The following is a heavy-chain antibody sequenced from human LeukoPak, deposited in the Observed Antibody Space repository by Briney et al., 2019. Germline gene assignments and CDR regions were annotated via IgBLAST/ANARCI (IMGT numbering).Heavy chain of an antibody. CDR2: ISWNSGSI. D-gene: IGHD4-17*01. V-gene: IGHV3-9*01. J-gene: IGHJ3*02. CDR1: GFTFDDYA. Sequence: GGSLRLSCAASGFTFDDYAMHWVRQAPGKGLEWVSGISWNSGSIGYADSVKGRFTISRDNAKNSLYLQMNGLRAEDTALYYCAKSYGSDAFDIWGQGTMVTVSS. CDR3: AKSYGSDAFDI.